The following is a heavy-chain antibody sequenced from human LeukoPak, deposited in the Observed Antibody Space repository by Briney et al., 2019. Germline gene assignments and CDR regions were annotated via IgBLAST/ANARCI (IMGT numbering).Heavy chain of an antibody. D-gene: IGHD3-22*01. CDR3: ARSVTDSSGYYSGGIDY. Sequence: PGGSLRLSCAASGFTFSSYAMSWVRQAPGKGLEWVSAISGSGGSTYYADSVKGRFTISRDNSKNTLYLQMSSLRAEDTAVYYCARSVTDSSGYYSGGIDYWGQGTLVTVSS. V-gene: IGHV3-23*01. CDR2: ISGSGGST. J-gene: IGHJ4*02. CDR1: GFTFSSYA.